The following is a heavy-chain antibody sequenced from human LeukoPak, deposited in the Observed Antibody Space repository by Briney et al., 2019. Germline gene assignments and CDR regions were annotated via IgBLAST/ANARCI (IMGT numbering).Heavy chain of an antibody. Sequence: GSLRLSCAASGFMFSSYWMSWVRQAPGKGLEWVADIKEDGSEKSYVDSVKGRFTISRDNAKNSLYLQMNTLRAEDTAVYYCARDRYYYDSSARYFDYWGQGTLVTVSS. CDR3: ARDRYYYDSSARYFDY. CDR2: IKEDGSEK. J-gene: IGHJ4*02. D-gene: IGHD3-22*01. V-gene: IGHV3-7*01. CDR1: GFMFSSYW.